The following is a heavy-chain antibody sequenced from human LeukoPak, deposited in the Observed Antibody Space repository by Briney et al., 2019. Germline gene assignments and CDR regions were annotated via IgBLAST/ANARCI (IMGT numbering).Heavy chain of an antibody. CDR3: ARGSTYYDSSGQVPFDY. V-gene: IGHV3-48*01. D-gene: IGHD3-22*01. CDR1: VFTFSSYS. J-gene: IGHJ4*02. Sequence: PGGSLRLSCAASVFTFSSYSMSWVRQAPWKGLEWGSYISGSSSTIYYADSVKGRFTISRDNGKNTLYLQMNSLRAEDTAVYYCARGSTYYDSSGQVPFDYWGQGTLVTVSS. CDR2: ISGSSSTI.